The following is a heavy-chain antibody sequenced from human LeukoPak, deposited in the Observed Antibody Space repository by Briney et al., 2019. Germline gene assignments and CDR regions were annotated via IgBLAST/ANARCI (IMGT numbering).Heavy chain of an antibody. CDR3: ARSPRVRFGESKNV. V-gene: IGHV4-34*01. D-gene: IGHD3-10*01. CDR2: INHSGST. Sequence: SETLSLTCAVYGGSFSGYYWSWIRQSPGKGLEWIGEINHSGSTNYNPSLKSRVTISVDTSKNQFSLKLSSVTAADTAVYYCARSPRVRFGESKNVWGKGTTVTISS. CDR1: GGSFSGYY. J-gene: IGHJ6*04.